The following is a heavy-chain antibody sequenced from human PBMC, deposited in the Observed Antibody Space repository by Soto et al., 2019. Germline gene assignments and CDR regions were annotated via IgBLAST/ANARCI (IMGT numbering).Heavy chain of an antibody. J-gene: IGHJ6*03. CDR2: IYYSGST. V-gene: IGHV4-39*01. Sequence: QLLESGPGLVKPSETLSLTCTVSGGSISSSSYYWGWIRQPPGKGLEWIGSIYYSGSTYYNPSLKSRVTISVDTSKNQFSLKLSSVTAADTAVYYCAVIPGDYYYYYYMDVWGKGTTVTVSS. CDR1: GGSISSSSYY. CDR3: AVIPGDYYYYYYMDV. D-gene: IGHD2-21*01.